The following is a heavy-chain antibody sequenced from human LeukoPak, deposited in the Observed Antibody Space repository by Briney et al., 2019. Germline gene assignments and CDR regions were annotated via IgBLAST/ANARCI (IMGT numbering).Heavy chain of an antibody. CDR1: GFTFSSYS. V-gene: IGHV3-48*01. Sequence: GGSLRLSCAASGFTFSSYSMNWVRQAPGKGLEWVSYISSSSTIYYADSVKGRFTISRDNAKNSLYLQMNSLRAEDTAVYYCARDRVYYGDWGQGTLVTVSS. D-gene: IGHD3-10*01. CDR3: ARDRVYYGD. J-gene: IGHJ1*01. CDR2: ISSSSTI.